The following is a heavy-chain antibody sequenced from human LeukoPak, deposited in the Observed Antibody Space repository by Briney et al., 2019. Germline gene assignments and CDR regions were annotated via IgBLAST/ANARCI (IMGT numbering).Heavy chain of an antibody. Sequence: PSQTLSLTCAVSGGSISSADFYWSWIRQHPGKGLEWIGFIYYSGSAYYNPSLKSRVSISIDTSKNQFSLTLNSVTAADTAVYYCARGRDGYNLDYWGQGTLVTVSS. CDR2: IYYSGSA. J-gene: IGHJ4*02. CDR1: GGSISSADFY. CDR3: ARGRDGYNLDY. V-gene: IGHV4-31*11. D-gene: IGHD5-24*01.